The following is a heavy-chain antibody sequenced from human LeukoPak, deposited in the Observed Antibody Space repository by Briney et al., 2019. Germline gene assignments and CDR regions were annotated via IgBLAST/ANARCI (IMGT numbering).Heavy chain of an antibody. CDR3: ASSIAAAYDY. CDR2: IYYSGTT. J-gene: IGHJ4*02. D-gene: IGHD6-13*01. V-gene: IGHV4-30-4*01. Sequence: SETLSLTCTVSGGSISSGDYYWSWIRQPPGKGLEWIGYIYYSGTTYYNPSLKSRLTISVDTSKNQFSLKLSSVTAADTAVYYCASSIAAAYDYWGQGTLVTVSS. CDR1: GGSISSGDYY.